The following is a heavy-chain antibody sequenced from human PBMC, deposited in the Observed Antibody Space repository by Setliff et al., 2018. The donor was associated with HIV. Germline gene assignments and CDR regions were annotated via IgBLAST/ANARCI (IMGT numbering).Heavy chain of an antibody. CDR3: AGSGDMATFYWYFDL. V-gene: IGHV4-59*01. CDR1: GGSISSYY. Sequence: PSETLSLTCSVSGGSISSYYWSWIRQPPGKGLEWIGYIYYSGATNYNPSLKSRVTISVDTSKNQFSLRLSSVTAADTAVYYCAGSGDMATFYWYFDLWGRGTLGTVS. D-gene: IGHD5-12*01. CDR2: IYYSGAT. J-gene: IGHJ2*01.